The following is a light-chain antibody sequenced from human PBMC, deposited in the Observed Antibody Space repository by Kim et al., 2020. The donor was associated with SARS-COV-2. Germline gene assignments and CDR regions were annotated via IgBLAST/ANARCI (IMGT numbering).Light chain of an antibody. V-gene: IGLV3-21*04. CDR3: QVWDTSSDHPYV. CDR2: YDS. Sequence: PGKTARITSGGNNIGSKSVHWYQRQRGQAPVLVIYYDSDRPSGIPERFSGSDSGNTATLTISRVEAGDEADYYCQVWDTSSDHPYVFGTGTKVTVL. CDR1: NIGSKS. J-gene: IGLJ1*01.